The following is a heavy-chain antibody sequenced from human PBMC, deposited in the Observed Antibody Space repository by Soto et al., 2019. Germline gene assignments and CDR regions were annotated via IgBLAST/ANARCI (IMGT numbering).Heavy chain of an antibody. V-gene: IGHV3-49*03. CDR3: TTLGYDFWSGPHYYMDV. CDR1: GFTFGDYA. D-gene: IGHD3-3*01. J-gene: IGHJ6*03. Sequence: GGSLRLSCTASGFTFGDYAMSWFRQAPGKGLEWVGFIRSKAYGGTTEYAESVKGRFTISRDDSKSIAYLQMNSLKTEDTAVYYCTTLGYDFWSGPHYYMDVWGKGTTVTVSS. CDR2: IRSKAYGGTT.